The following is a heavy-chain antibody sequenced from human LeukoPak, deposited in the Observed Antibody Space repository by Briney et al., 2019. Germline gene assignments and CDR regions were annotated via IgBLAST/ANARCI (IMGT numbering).Heavy chain of an antibody. CDR1: GGSISSYY. CDR2: IYYSGST. V-gene: IGHV4-59*12. D-gene: IGHD6-19*01. CDR3: ARVHSSGWHFDS. Sequence: PSETLSLTCTVSGGSISSYYWSWIRQPPGKGLEWIGYIYYSGSTNYNPSLKSRVTISVDTSKNQFSLKLSSVTAADTAVYYCARVHSSGWHFDSWGRGTLVTVSS. J-gene: IGHJ4*02.